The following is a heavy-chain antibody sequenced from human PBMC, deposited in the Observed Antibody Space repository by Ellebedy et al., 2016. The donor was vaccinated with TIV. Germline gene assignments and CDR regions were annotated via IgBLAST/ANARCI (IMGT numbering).Heavy chain of an antibody. Sequence: PGGSLRLSCAASGFTSSSFAMGWVRQTPGKGLEGVSGLYGSGRGIFYSDSVRGRFTVSRDNSKNTLYLHMNSLSVEDTAIYYCVKDQIAGDGRWVFDIWGQGTVVTVSS. CDR1: GFTSSSFA. CDR3: VKDQIAGDGRWVFDI. CDR2: LYGSGRGI. V-gene: IGHV3-23*01. D-gene: IGHD5-24*01. J-gene: IGHJ3*02.